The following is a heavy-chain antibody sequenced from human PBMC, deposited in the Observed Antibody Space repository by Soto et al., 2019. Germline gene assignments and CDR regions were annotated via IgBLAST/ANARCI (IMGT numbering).Heavy chain of an antibody. CDR1: EYRFNSYL. D-gene: IGHD3-16*01. V-gene: IGHV5-51*01. CDR2: IYPGDSDT. Sequence: PGDPLKISRKGSEYRFNSYLIGWVRQMAGKGLEWIGMIYPGDSDTTYNPSFQGQVTMSADKSISTAYLQWSSLKASDSATYYCARQGSNGAYVYYAIDVWGQGTTVTVSS. J-gene: IGHJ6*02. CDR3: ARQGSNGAYVYYAIDV.